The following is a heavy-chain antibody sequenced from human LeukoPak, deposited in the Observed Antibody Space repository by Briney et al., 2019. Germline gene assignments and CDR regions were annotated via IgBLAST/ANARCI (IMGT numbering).Heavy chain of an antibody. Sequence: SVKVSCKASGGTFSSYAISWVRQAPGQGLEWMGGIIPIFGTANYAQKFQGRVTLTADESTSTAYMELSSLRSEDTAVYYCARGPGGGAHTNYYYYYMDVWGKGTTVTVSS. CDR3: ARGPGGGAHTNYYYYYMDV. CDR1: GGTFSSYA. J-gene: IGHJ6*03. V-gene: IGHV1-69*01. D-gene: IGHD3-16*01. CDR2: IIPIFGTA.